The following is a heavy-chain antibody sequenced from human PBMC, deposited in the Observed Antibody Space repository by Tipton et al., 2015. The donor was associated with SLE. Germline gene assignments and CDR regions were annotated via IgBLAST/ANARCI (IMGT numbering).Heavy chain of an antibody. CDR2: ISGSGGST. Sequence: SLRLSCAASGFTFSSYAMSWVRQAPGKGLEWVSAISGSGGSTYYADSVKGRFTISRDNAKNSLYLQMNSLRAGDTAVYYCARGATQWYFDLWGRGTLVTVSS. J-gene: IGHJ2*01. D-gene: IGHD1-26*01. CDR3: ARGATQWYFDL. CDR1: GFTFSSYA. V-gene: IGHV3-23*01.